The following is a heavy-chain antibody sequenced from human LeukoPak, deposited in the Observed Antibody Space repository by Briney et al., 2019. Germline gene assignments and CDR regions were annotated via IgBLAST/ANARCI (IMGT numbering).Heavy chain of an antibody. CDR3: ARGPDYYGSGSLPQNFDY. D-gene: IGHD3-10*01. J-gene: IGHJ4*02. Sequence: PSETLSLTCAVYGGSFSGYYWSWIRQPPGKGLEWIGEINHSGSTNDDPSLKSRVTISVDTSKNQFSLKLSSVTAADTAVYYCARGPDYYGSGSLPQNFDYWGQGTLVTVSS. CDR2: INHSGST. V-gene: IGHV4-34*01. CDR1: GGSFSGYY.